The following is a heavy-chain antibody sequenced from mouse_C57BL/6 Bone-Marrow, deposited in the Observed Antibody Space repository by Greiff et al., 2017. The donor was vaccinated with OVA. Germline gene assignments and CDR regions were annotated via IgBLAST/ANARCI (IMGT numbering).Heavy chain of an antibody. V-gene: IGHV8-12*01. CDR3: ARRWIGSSFPYYSSIDY. CDR2: IYWDDDK. Sequence: QVTLKVSGPGILQSSQTLSLTCSFSGFSLSTSGMGVSWIRQPSGKGLEWLAHIYWDDDKRYNPSLKRRLTISKDTSRNQVFLKITSVDTADTATYYCARRWIGSSFPYYSSIDYWGQGTSVTVSS. CDR1: GFSLSTSGMG. J-gene: IGHJ4*01. D-gene: IGHD1-1*01.